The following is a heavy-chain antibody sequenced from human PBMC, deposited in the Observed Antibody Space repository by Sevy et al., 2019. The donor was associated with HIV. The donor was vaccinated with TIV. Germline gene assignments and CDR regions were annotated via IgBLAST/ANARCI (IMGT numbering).Heavy chain of an antibody. J-gene: IGHJ4*02. CDR1: AYTFTSYG. Sequence: ASVKVSCKASAYTFTSYGINWVRQAPGQGLEWMGWIGPYNGNTDYAQKFQGRVTMTTDTSTSIAYMELRSLRSDDTAVYYCARGRDYDILTGYYSFDYWGQGTLVTVSS. CDR3: ARGRDYDILTGYYSFDY. CDR2: IGPYNGNT. D-gene: IGHD3-9*01. V-gene: IGHV1-18*01.